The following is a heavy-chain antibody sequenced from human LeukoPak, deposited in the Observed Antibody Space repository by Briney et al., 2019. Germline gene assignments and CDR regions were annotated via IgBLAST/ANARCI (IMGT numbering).Heavy chain of an antibody. J-gene: IGHJ6*02. CDR3: ASTSYSSSWPSYYYGMDV. CDR2: MNPNSGNT. CDR1: GYTFTSYD. D-gene: IGHD6-13*01. V-gene: IGHV1-8*01. Sequence: GASVKVSCKASGYTFTSYDINWVRQATGQGLEWMGWMNPNSGNTGYAQKFQGRGTMTRNTSISTAYMELSSLRSEDTAVYYCASTSYSSSWPSYYYGMDVWGQGTTVTVSS.